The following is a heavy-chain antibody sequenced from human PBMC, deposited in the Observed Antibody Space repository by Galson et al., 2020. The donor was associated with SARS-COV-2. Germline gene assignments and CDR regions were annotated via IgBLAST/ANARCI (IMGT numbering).Heavy chain of an antibody. CDR3: ARAGASELPADYCSGGSCYSTDYWYFDL. J-gene: IGHJ2*01. Sequence: GGSLRLSCAASGFTVSSNYMSWVRQAPGKGLEWVSVIYSGGSPYYADSVKGRFTISRDNSKNTLYLQMNSLRAEDTAVYYCARAGASELPADYCSGGSCYSTDYWYFDLWGRGTLVTVSS. D-gene: IGHD2-15*01. V-gene: IGHV3-53*01. CDR2: IYSGGSP. CDR1: GFTVSSNY.